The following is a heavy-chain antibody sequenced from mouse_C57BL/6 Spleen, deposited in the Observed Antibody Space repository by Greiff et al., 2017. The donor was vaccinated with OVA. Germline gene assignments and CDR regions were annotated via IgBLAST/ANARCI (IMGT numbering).Heavy chain of an antibody. J-gene: IGHJ2*01. CDR1: GFTFSSYA. CDR2: ISDGGSYT. D-gene: IGHD1-1*01. Sequence: EVKLMESGGGLVKPGGSLKLSCAASGFTFSSYAMSWVRQTPEKRLEWVATISDGGSYTYYPDNVKGRFTISRDNAKNNLYLQMSHLKSEDTAMYYCARDRITTVLDYWGQGTTLTVSS. CDR3: ARDRITTVLDY. V-gene: IGHV5-4*01.